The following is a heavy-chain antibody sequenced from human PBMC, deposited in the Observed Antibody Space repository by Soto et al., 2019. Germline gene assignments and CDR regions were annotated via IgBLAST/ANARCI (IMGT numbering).Heavy chain of an antibody. V-gene: IGHV4-30-4*01. CDR3: ARDLRMVRGVLYYGMDV. CDR2: IYYSGST. Sequence: QVQLQESGPGLVKPSQTLSLTCTVSGGSISSGDYYWSWIRQPPGKGLEWIGYIYYSGSTYYNPSLKSRVTISVDTSKDQFSLKLSAVTAADTAVYYCARDLRMVRGVLYYGMDVWGQGTTVTVSS. D-gene: IGHD3-10*01. J-gene: IGHJ6*02. CDR1: GGSISSGDYY.